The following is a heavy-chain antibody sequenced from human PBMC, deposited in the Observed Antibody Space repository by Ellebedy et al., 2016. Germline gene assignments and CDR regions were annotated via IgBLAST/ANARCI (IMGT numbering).Heavy chain of an antibody. J-gene: IGHJ4*02. CDR3: VSTAGPTEGRDH. CDR2: IFSDGNT. V-gene: IGHV3-53*01. CDR1: GFTVSTNY. Sequence: GGSLRLSCAASGFTVSTNYMKWVRQAPGKGLEWVSAIFSDGNTYYADSVKGRFTISRDNSKNTLYLQMNGLRVEDTAVYYCVSTAGPTEGRDHWGQGALVTVSS. D-gene: IGHD4-17*01.